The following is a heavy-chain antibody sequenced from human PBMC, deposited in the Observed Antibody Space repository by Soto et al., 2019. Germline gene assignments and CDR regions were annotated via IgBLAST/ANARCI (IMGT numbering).Heavy chain of an antibody. Sequence: GGSLRLSCAASGFTFSSYDMHWVRQATGKGLEWVSAIGTAGDTYYPGSVKGRFTISRENAKNSLYLQMNSLRAGDTAVYYCARATTTWHYYYYYYMDVWGKGTTVTVSS. D-gene: IGHD4-17*01. V-gene: IGHV3-13*01. J-gene: IGHJ6*03. CDR2: IGTAGDT. CDR1: GFTFSSYD. CDR3: ARATTTWHYYYYYYMDV.